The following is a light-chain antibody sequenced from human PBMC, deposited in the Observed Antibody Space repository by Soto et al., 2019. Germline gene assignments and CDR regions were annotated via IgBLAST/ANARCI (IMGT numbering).Light chain of an antibody. V-gene: IGKV2-28*01. CDR1: QSLLHSNGYNF. Sequence: EIVMTQSPLSLAVTPGEPASISCRSSQSLLHSNGYNFLDWYLQKAGQSPRLLIYLGSNRASGVPDRFSGSGSGTDFTLKISRVEAEDVGVYYCMQALQTPPYTFGQGTKLEIK. CDR3: MQALQTPPYT. J-gene: IGKJ2*01. CDR2: LGS.